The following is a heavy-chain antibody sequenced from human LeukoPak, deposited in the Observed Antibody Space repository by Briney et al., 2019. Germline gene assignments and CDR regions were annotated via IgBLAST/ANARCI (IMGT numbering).Heavy chain of an antibody. J-gene: IGHJ4*02. CDR1: GFTFSSYA. CDR3: AKGASAFGVVTPEY. Sequence: GGSLRLSCAASGFTFSSYAMSWVRQAPGKGLEWVSAITGSGGWALYADSVKGRFTISRDNSKNTLYLQMSSLRAEDTAVYYCAKGASAFGVVTPEYWGQGTLVTVSS. D-gene: IGHD3-3*01. V-gene: IGHV3-23*01. CDR2: ITGSGGWA.